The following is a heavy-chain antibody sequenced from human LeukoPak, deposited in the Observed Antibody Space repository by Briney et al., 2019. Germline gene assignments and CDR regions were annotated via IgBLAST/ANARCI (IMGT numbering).Heavy chain of an antibody. V-gene: IGHV5-51*01. CDR3: AGHSFDTVDAFDV. D-gene: IGHD2-2*02. J-gene: IGHJ3*01. Sequence: GESLKISCKASGFSFTNYWIGWVRQMPGKGLEWMWIIYPGDSDTRYSPSFQGQVTISADKSSSTAYLQWRSLKASDTAMYYCAGHSFDTVDAFDVWGQGKIVIVSA. CDR1: GFSFTNYW. CDR2: IYPGDSDT.